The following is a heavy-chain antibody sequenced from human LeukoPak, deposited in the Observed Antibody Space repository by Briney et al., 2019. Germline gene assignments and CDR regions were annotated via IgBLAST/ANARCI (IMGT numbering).Heavy chain of an antibody. Sequence: GGSLRLSCAASGFTFSSYSMNWVRQAPGKGLGWVSYISSSSSTIYYADSVKGRFTISRDNAKNSLYLQMNSLRAEDTAVYYCARVPPGTMIVHFFDYWGQGTLVTVSS. D-gene: IGHD3-22*01. CDR3: ARVPPGTMIVHFFDY. CDR1: GFTFSSYS. J-gene: IGHJ4*02. V-gene: IGHV3-48*01. CDR2: ISSSSSTI.